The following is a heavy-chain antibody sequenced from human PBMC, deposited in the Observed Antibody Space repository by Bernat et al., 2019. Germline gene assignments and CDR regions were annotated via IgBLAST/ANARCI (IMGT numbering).Heavy chain of an antibody. V-gene: IGHV3-23*01. CDR2: ISGSGDST. Sequence: EVQLLESGGGLVQPGGSLRLSCAASGFTFSNYAMSWVRQAPGKGLEWVSTISGSGDSTYYAHYVKGRFTISRDNSKNTLFLQMNSLRAEDTALYYCAKDRRVVTGVGRQNFDHWGQGSLVTVSS. CDR1: GFTFSNYA. D-gene: IGHD2-21*02. J-gene: IGHJ4*02. CDR3: AKDRRVVTGVGRQNFDH.